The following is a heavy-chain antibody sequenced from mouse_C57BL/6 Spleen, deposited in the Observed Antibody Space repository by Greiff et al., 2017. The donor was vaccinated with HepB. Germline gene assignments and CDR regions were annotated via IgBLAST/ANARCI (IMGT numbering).Heavy chain of an antibody. CDR1: GFSLTSYA. CDR2: IWTGGGT. CDR3: ATTVVAEGNYFDY. D-gene: IGHD1-1*01. J-gene: IGHJ2*01. V-gene: IGHV2-9-1*01. Sequence: VQGVESGPGLVAPSQSLSITCTVSGFSLTSYAISWVRQPPGKGLEWLGVIWTGGGTNYNSALKSRLSISKDNSKSQVFLKMNSLQTDDTARYYCATTVVAEGNYFDYWGQGTTLTVSS.